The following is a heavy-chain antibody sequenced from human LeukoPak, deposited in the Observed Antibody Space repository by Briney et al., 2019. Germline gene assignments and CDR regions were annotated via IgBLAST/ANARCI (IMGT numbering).Heavy chain of an antibody. CDR2: INPGGGST. CDR3: ARDLPYSSSWESIDY. Sequence: ASVKVSCKASGYTFTSYYMHWVRQAPGQGLEWMGIINPGGGSTTYAQKFQGRVTMTRDMSTSTLYMELSSLRSEDTAVYYCARDLPYSSSWESIDYWGQGTLVTVSS. V-gene: IGHV1-46*01. CDR1: GYTFTSYY. J-gene: IGHJ4*02. D-gene: IGHD6-13*01.